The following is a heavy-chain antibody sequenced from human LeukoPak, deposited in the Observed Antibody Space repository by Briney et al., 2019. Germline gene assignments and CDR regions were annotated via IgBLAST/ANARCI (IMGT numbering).Heavy chain of an antibody. CDR2: IYSGGST. V-gene: IGHV3-66*01. CDR3: ARGDYDILA. J-gene: IGHJ4*02. D-gene: IGHD3-9*01. CDR1: GFTASSNY. Sequence: PGGSLRLSCADSGFTASSNYTCSVRDALGEGLWSGSVIYSGGSTYYADSVKGRFNISRENSKNTMYLQMNCLRAEDTAVYYCARGDYDILAWGQGTLVTVSS.